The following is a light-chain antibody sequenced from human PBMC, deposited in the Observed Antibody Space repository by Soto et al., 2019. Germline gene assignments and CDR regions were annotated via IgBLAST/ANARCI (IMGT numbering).Light chain of an antibody. Sequence: QSVLTQPPSASGSPGPSVTISCTGTSSDVGGYNYVSWYQQHPGKAPKLMIYEVSERPSGVPDRFSGSKSGNTASLTVSGLQAEDEADYYCSSYAGSNNVVFGGGTKLTVL. CDR1: SSDVGGYNY. J-gene: IGLJ3*02. CDR2: EVS. V-gene: IGLV2-8*01. CDR3: SSYAGSNNVV.